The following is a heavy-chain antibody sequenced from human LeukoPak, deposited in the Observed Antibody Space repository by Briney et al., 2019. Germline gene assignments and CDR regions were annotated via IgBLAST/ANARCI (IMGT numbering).Heavy chain of an antibody. CDR2: ISYDGSDK. J-gene: IGHJ4*02. V-gene: IGHV3-30*18. CDR3: AKDLATKYTLDY. D-gene: IGHD6-6*01. CDR1: GFTFRSYG. Sequence: PGGSLRLSCAASGFTFRSYGIHWVRQAPGKGLEWVALISYDGSDKFFADSVRGRFTISRDNSKNTLYPQMNSLRAEDTAVYYCAKDLATKYTLDYWGQGTLVTVSS.